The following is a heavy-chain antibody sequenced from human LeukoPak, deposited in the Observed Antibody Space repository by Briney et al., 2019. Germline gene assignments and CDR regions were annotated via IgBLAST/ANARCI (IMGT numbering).Heavy chain of an antibody. CDR1: AYTFTSYG. Sequence: VASVKVSCKASAYTFTSYGISWVRQAPGQGLEWMGWVGAYNGNTNYAQLLQGRVNMTTDTSTSTAYMELRSLRSADTAVYYCARQARGSIWYRPFDYWGQGTLVTVSS. CDR2: VGAYNGNT. D-gene: IGHD6-13*01. V-gene: IGHV1-18*01. J-gene: IGHJ4*02. CDR3: ARQARGSIWYRPFDY.